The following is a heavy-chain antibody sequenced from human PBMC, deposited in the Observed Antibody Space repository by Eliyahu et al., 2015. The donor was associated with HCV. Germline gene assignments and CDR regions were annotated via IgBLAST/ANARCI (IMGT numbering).Heavy chain of an antibody. CDR1: GYTFTGYY. Sequence: QVQLVQSGAEVKKPGASMKVSCKASGYTFTGYYLHWVRQAPGQGLEWMGWINPNNGGTSYAQKFQGWVIMTMDTSISTAYMELIRLKSDDTAVYFCVRGNGDYTNYFDYWGRGTLLTVSS. D-gene: IGHD4-17*01. V-gene: IGHV1-2*04. CDR2: INPNNGGT. J-gene: IGHJ4*02. CDR3: VRGNGDYTNYFDY.